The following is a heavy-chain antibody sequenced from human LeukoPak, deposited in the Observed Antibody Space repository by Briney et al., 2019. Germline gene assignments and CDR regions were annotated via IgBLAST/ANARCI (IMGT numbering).Heavy chain of an antibody. CDR1: GDSISSSSYY. J-gene: IGHJ6*03. CDR2: IYCSGST. V-gene: IGHV4-39*07. CDR3: ARVYYDFWSGYYYYYMDV. D-gene: IGHD3-3*01. Sequence: SETLSLTCTVSGDSISSSSYYWGWIRQPPGKGLEWIGSIYCSGSTYYNPSLKSRVTISVDTSKNQFSLKLSSVTAADTAVYYCARVYYDFWSGYYYYYMDVWGKGTTVTVSS.